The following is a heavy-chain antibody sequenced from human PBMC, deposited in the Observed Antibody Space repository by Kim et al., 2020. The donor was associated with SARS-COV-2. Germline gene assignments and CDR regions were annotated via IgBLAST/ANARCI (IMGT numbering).Heavy chain of an antibody. CDR1: GDSISSLRYH. CDR3: ARRTYQLPQYYFYYGLDV. V-gene: IGHV4-39*02. CDR2: ISYSGDT. D-gene: IGHD2-2*01. J-gene: IGHJ6*02. Sequence: SETLSLTCTVSGDSISSLRYHWGWIRQPPGKGLEWIGSISYSGDTSYKASLKSRVTISVDTSKNHFSLNLKSVTAADTAVYYCARRTYQLPQYYFYYGLDVWGQGTTVTVSS.